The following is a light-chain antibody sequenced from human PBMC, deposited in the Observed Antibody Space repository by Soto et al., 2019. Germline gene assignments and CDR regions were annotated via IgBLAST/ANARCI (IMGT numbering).Light chain of an antibody. J-gene: IGKJ1*01. CDR2: WAS. CDR1: QSVLYSSNHKNY. CDR3: QQYYSTPWT. Sequence: DIVMTQSPDSLAVSLGDRATINCKSSQSVLYSSNHKNYLTWYQQKPGQPPKLLIYWASTRESGVPDRFSGSGSGTDFTLTISSLQAEDVAVYYCQQYYSTPWTFGQGTKVEIK. V-gene: IGKV4-1*01.